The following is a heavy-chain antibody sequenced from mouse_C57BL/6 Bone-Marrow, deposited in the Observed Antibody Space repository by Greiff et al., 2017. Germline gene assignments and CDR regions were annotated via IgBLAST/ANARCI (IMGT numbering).Heavy chain of an antibody. D-gene: IGHD1-1*01. J-gene: IGHJ3*01. V-gene: IGHV1-9*01. CDR1: GYTFTGYW. Sequence: QVQLQQSGAELMKPGASVKLSCKATGYTFTGYWIEWVKQRPGHGLEWIGEILPGSGSTNYNEKFKGKATFTADTSSNTAYMQLRSLTTEDSAIYYCARHYYGSSYWFAYWGQGTLVTVSA. CDR2: ILPGSGST. CDR3: ARHYYGSSYWFAY.